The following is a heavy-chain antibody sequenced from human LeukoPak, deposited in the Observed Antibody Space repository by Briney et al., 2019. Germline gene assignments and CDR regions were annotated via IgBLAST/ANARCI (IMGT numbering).Heavy chain of an antibody. CDR3: ARVSITMVRGVIINYYYYMDV. CDR2: IKQDGSEK. D-gene: IGHD3-10*01. CDR1: GFTFTSYT. Sequence: PGGSLRLSCAAPGFTFTSYTMNWVRPAPGKGLEWGANIKQDGSEKYYVDSVKGRFTISRDNAKNSLYLQMNSLRAEDTAVYYCARVSITMVRGVIINYYYYMDVWGKGTTVTVSS. V-gene: IGHV3-7*01. J-gene: IGHJ6*03.